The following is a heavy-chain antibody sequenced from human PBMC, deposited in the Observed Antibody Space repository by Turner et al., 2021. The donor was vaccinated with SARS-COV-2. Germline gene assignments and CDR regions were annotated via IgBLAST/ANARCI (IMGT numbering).Heavy chain of an antibody. V-gene: IGHV3-53*04. CDR1: GFTFSSYA. Sequence: EVQLVESGGGLVQPGGSLRLSCAASGFTFSSYAMSWVRQAPGKGLEWVSVIYSGGSTYYADSVKGRFTISRHNSKNTLYLQMNSLRAEDTAVYYCARDLVSNGMDVWGQGTTVTVSS. CDR2: IYSGGST. J-gene: IGHJ6*02. D-gene: IGHD3-16*01. CDR3: ARDLVSNGMDV.